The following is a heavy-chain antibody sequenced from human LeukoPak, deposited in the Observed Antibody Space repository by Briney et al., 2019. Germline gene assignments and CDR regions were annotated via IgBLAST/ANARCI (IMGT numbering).Heavy chain of an antibody. Sequence: SETLSLTCTVSGGSISSYYWSWIRQPPGKGLEWIGYIYYSGSTNYNPSLKSRVTISVDTSKNQFSLKLSSVTAADTAVYYCARDTRQMYYYDSSGYYFGAFDIWGQGTMVTVSS. D-gene: IGHD3-22*01. V-gene: IGHV4-59*01. CDR3: ARDTRQMYYYDSSGYYFGAFDI. J-gene: IGHJ3*02. CDR2: IYYSGST. CDR1: GGSISSYY.